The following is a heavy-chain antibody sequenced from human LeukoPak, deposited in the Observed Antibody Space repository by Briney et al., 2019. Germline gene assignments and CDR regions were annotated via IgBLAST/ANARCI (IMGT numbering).Heavy chain of an antibody. V-gene: IGHV5-51*01. J-gene: IGHJ4*02. CDR3: AMARNGNTYWYFDY. D-gene: IGHD2-8*01. CDR1: GYSFTNYW. CDR2: IYPDGSDI. Sequence: GESLKISCKDSGYSFTNYWIGWVRQMPGKGLEWMGIIYPDGSDIRYSPSFQGQVTISADKSISIAYLQWSSLKASDTAMYYCAMARNGNTYWYFDYRGQGTLVTVSS.